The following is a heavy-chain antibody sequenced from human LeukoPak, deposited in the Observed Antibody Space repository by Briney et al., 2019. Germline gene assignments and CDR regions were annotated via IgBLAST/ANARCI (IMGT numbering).Heavy chain of an antibody. CDR1: GGSISSSSYY. CDR3: ARDLRSGGIRGGFDP. Sequence: SETLSLTCTVSGGSISSSSYYWGWIRQPPGKGLEWIGSIYYSGSTYYNPSLKSRVTISVDTSKNQFSLKLSSVTAADTAVYYCARDLRSGGIRGGFDPWGQGTLVTISS. CDR2: IYYSGST. D-gene: IGHD2-15*01. V-gene: IGHV4-39*02. J-gene: IGHJ5*02.